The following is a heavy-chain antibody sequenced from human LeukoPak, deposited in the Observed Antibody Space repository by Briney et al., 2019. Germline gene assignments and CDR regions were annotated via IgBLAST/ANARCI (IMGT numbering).Heavy chain of an antibody. V-gene: IGHV4-31*03. CDR2: IYYSGST. CDR1: GGSISSGGYY. J-gene: IGHJ4*02. Sequence: PSETLSLTCTVSGGSISSGGYYWSWIRQHPGKGLEWIGYIYYSGSTYYNPSLKSRVTISVDTSKNQFSLKLSSVTAADTAVYYCARGGTYYYGSGSYYNARFPFYYFDYWGQGTLVTVSS. D-gene: IGHD3-10*01. CDR3: ARGGTYYYGSGSYYNARFPFYYFDY.